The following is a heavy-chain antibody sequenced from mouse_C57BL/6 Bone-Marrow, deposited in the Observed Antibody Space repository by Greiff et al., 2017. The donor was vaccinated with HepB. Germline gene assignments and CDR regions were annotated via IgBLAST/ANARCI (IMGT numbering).Heavy chain of an antibody. J-gene: IGHJ4*01. Sequence: LEWVATISDGGSYTYYPDNVKGRFTISRDNAKNNLYLQMSHLKSEDTAMYYCAREDYYAMDYWGQGTSVTVSS. CDR3: AREDYYAMDY. V-gene: IGHV5-4*01. CDR2: ISDGGSYT.